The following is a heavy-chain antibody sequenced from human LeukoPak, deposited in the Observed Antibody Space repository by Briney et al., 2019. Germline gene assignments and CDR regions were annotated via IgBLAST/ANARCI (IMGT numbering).Heavy chain of an antibody. Sequence: SETLSLTCDVSGGSVTSTNWWTWFRQPPGKGLEWIGEVHLDGRTNYNPSLKSRLTMSVDLSENHISLKLTSVTAADTAVYYCAREGGFFRPLDYSGQGTLVTVSS. CDR3: AREGGFFRPLDY. J-gene: IGHJ4*02. V-gene: IGHV4-4*02. CDR2: VHLDGRT. D-gene: IGHD3-3*01. CDR1: GGSVTSTNW.